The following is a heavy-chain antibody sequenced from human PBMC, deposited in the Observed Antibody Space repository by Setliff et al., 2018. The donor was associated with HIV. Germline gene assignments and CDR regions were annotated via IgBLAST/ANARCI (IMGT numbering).Heavy chain of an antibody. CDR2: IHYSGST. Sequence: SETLSLTCTVSGDSISSGSYYWSWIRQHPGKGLEWIGYIHYSGSTHYNPSLDSRLTISVDPSQNRFSLKLSSVTAADTAVYFCSRAHHDFWSGYCPFDYWGQGTLVTVSS. D-gene: IGHD3-3*01. V-gene: IGHV4-31*03. CDR1: GDSISSGSYY. J-gene: IGHJ4*02. CDR3: SRAHHDFWSGYCPFDY.